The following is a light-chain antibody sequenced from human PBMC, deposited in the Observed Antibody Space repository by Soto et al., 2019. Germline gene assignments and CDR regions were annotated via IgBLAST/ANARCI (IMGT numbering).Light chain of an antibody. CDR3: QQYNDWPRT. CDR2: DAS. CDR1: QSVSSY. V-gene: IGKV3-11*01. J-gene: IGKJ4*01. Sequence: EIVLTQSPATLSLSPGERATLSCRASQSVSSYLAWYQQKPGQAPRLLLYDASNRATGIPARFSGSGSGTDFTLTISSLQSEDVAVYFCQQYNDWPRTFGGGTKVDIK.